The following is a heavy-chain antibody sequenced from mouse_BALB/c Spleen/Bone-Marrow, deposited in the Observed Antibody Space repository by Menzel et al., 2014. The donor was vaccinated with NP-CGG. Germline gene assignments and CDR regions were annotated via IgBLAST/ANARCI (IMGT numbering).Heavy chain of an antibody. Sequence: EVKVVESGGGLVQPGGSLRLSSATSGFTFTDYYMNWVRQPPGKALVWLGFIRNKTNGYTTEYGASVKGRFTISRDNSQSILYLQMNAMRAEDSATYYCARDKGGMLCGYWGQGTTLTVSS. CDR2: IRNKTNGYTT. CDR1: GFTFTDYY. J-gene: IGHJ2*01. CDR3: ARDKGGMLCGY. V-gene: IGHV7-3*02. D-gene: IGHD1-1*02.